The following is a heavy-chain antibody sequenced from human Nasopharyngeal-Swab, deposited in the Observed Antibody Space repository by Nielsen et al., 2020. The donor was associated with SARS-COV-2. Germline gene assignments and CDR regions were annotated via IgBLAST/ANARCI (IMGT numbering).Heavy chain of an antibody. D-gene: IGHD5-24*01. Sequence: ASVKVSCKASGYTFTGYYMHWVRQAPGQGLEWMGRINPNSGGTNHAQKFQGRVTLTRDTSISTAYMELSRLRSDDTAVYYCASPRNRDGYNSFDYWGQGTLVTVSS. V-gene: IGHV1-2*06. CDR1: GYTFTGYY. J-gene: IGHJ4*02. CDR3: ASPRNRDGYNSFDY. CDR2: INPNSGGT.